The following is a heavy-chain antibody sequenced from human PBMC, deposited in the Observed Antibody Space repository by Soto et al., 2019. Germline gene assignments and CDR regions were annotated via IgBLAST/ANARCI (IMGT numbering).Heavy chain of an antibody. J-gene: IGHJ6*03. CDR3: ARTDIVVVPAAGDYYYMDV. CDR1: GYTFTSYD. CDR2: MNPNSGNT. Sequence: QVPLVQSGAEVKKPGASVKVSCKASGYTFTSYDINWVRQATGQGLEWMGWMNPNSGNTGYAQKFQGRVTMTRNTSISTAYMELSSLRSEDTAVYYCARTDIVVVPAAGDYYYMDVWGKGTTVTVSS. D-gene: IGHD2-2*01. V-gene: IGHV1-8*01.